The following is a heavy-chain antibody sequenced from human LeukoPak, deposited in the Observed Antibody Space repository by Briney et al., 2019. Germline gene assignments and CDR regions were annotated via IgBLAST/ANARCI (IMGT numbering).Heavy chain of an antibody. Sequence: SETLSLTCTVSGGSISSSSYYWGWIRQPPGKGLEWIGSIYYSGSTYYNPSLKSRVTMSVDTSKNQFSLKLSSVTAADTAVYYCASGIYYDSSGYYRTYDYWGQGTLVTVSS. CDR3: ASGIYYDSSGYYRTYDY. CDR2: IYYSGST. CDR1: GGSISSSSYY. D-gene: IGHD3-22*01. J-gene: IGHJ4*02. V-gene: IGHV4-39*01.